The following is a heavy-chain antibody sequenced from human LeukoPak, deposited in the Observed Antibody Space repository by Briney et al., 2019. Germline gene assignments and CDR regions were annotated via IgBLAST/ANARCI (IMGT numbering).Heavy chain of an antibody. CDR2: INAGNGNT. D-gene: IGHD3-10*01. CDR1: GYTFTSYA. CDR3: ARERLITIVRRVITFDN. V-gene: IGHV1-3*01. Sequence: ASVTVSFKASGYTFTSYAMHWVRQAPGQRLEWMGWINAGNGNTKYSQKFQGRVTIARDTSASTAYMELSSLRSEDTAVYYCARERLITIVRRVITFDNWGQGTLATVSS. J-gene: IGHJ4*02.